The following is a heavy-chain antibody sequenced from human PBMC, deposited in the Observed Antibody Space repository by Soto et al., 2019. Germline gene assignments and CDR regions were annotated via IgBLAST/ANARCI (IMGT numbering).Heavy chain of an antibody. D-gene: IGHD6-19*01. CDR3: TKDRCQLSSGHRWCYFDY. V-gene: IGHV3-23*01. CDR2: ISGSGGST. J-gene: IGHJ4*02. Sequence: EVQLLESGGGLVQPGGSLRLSCAASGFTFSSYAMSWVRQAPGKGLEWVSAISGSGGSTYYADSVKGRFTISRDNSKSTLYLQMNSLRAEDTAVYYCTKDRCQLSSGHRWCYFDYWGQGTLVTVSS. CDR1: GFTFSSYA.